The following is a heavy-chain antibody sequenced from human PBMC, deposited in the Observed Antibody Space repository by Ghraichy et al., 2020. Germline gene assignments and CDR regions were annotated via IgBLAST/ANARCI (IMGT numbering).Heavy chain of an antibody. V-gene: IGHV3-23*01. J-gene: IGHJ4*02. Sequence: LSLTCAASGFTFSSYAMSWVRQAPGKGLEWVSAISGSGGSTYYADSVKGRFTISRDNSKNTLYLQMNSLRAEDTAVYYCAKDCFLGSCSPSGDYWGQGTLVTVSA. CDR1: GFTFSSYA. D-gene: IGHD2-15*01. CDR3: AKDCFLGSCSPSGDY. CDR2: ISGSGGST.